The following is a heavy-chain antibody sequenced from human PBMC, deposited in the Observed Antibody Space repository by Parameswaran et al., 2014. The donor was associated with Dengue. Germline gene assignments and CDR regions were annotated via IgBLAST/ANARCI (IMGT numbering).Heavy chain of an antibody. CDR3: ASKTGYGGPPGNY. CDR2: IIPIFGTA. Sequence: RLVRQAPGQGLEWMGGIIPIFGTANYAQKFQGRVTITADESTSTAYMELSSLRSEDTAVYYCASKTGYGGPPGNYWGQGTLVTVSS. V-gene: IGHV1-69*01. D-gene: IGHD4-23*01. J-gene: IGHJ4*02.